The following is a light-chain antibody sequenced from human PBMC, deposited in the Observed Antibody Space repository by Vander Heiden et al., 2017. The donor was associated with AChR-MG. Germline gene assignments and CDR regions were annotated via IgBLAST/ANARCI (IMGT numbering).Light chain of an antibody. Sequence: DVVLTQSPFSLPVTLGQPASISCRSSQSLVHSDGNTYLNWYQQRPGRSPRPLIYRVSNRDAGAPDRFSGSGSGTDFTLSISRVEAEDVGIYYCMQATHWPPWTFGQGTKVEIK. CDR1: QSLVHSDGNTY. CDR3: MQATHWPPWT. V-gene: IGKV2-30*02. CDR2: RVS. J-gene: IGKJ1*01.